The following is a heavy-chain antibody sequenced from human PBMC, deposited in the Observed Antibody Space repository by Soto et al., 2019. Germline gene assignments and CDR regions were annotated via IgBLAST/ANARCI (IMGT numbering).Heavy chain of an antibody. V-gene: IGHV1-58*01. Sequence: SVKVSCKTSGFAFGNSAVQWVRQARGQRLEWMGWIVVGSGSTNYEQRFQKRVTITRDMSTSTVHMELSCLSSEDTAVYYCAAELYSGGTCCSFDIWGQGTMVTVSS. J-gene: IGHJ3*02. CDR2: IVVGSGST. CDR3: AAELYSGGTCCSFDI. D-gene: IGHD2-15*01. CDR1: GFAFGNSA.